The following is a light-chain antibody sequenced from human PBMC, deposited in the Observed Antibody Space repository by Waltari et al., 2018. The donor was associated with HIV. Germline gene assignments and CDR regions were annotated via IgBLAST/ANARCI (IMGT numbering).Light chain of an antibody. V-gene: IGLV3-21*02. CDR2: DDI. J-gene: IGLJ2*01. Sequence: SYVPTQPPSVSVAPGQTARITCGGNNIGSKSVHWYQQKQGQAPVLVIYDDIGRPSGIPERFSGSNSGNTATLTISRVEAGDEADYYCQVWDSSSDHLFGGGTKVTVL. CDR3: QVWDSSSDHL. CDR1: NIGSKS.